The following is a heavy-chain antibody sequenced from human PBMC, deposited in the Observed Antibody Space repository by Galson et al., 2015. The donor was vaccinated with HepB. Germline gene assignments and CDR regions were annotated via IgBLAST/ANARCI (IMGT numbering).Heavy chain of an antibody. D-gene: IGHD6-19*01. CDR3: ARHGGYSSGWLLDY. J-gene: IGHJ4*02. CDR2: IYYSGST. V-gene: IGHV4-39*01. CDR1: GGSISSGGYY. Sequence: ETLSLTCTVSGGSISSGGYYWSWIRQPPGKGLEWIGSIYYSGSTYYNPSLKSRVTISVDTSKNQFSLKLSSVTAADTAVYYCARHGGYSSGWLLDYWGQGTLVTVSS.